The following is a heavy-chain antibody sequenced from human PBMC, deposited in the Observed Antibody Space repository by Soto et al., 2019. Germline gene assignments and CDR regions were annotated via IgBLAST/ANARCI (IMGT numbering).Heavy chain of an antibody. J-gene: IGHJ6*02. V-gene: IGHV1-69*01. Sequence: QVQLVQSGAEVKKPGSSVKVSCKASGGTFSSYAISWVRQAPGQGLEWMGGIIPIFGTANYAQKFQGRVTITADESTSTAYMELSSLRSEDTAVYYCASGGRNVVVPAATPTSYYYYGMDVWGQGTTVTVSS. CDR2: IIPIFGTA. CDR1: GGTFSSYA. D-gene: IGHD2-2*01. CDR3: ASGGRNVVVPAATPTSYYYYGMDV.